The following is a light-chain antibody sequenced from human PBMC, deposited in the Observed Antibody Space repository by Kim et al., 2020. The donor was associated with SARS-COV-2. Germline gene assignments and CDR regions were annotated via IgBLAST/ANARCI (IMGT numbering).Light chain of an antibody. CDR3: QQYYSIPYI. J-gene: IGKJ2*01. V-gene: IGKV4-1*01. Sequence: RATINCKSSQSVLYSSNNKNYLAWYQQKPGQPPKLLIYWASTRESGVTDRFSGSGSGTDFTLTISSLQAEDVAVYYCQQYYSIPYIFGQGTKLEI. CDR1: QSVLYSSNNKNY. CDR2: WAS.